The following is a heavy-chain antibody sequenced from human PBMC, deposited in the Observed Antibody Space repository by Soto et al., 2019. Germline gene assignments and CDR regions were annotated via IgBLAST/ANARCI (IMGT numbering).Heavy chain of an antibody. CDR3: ARTLSWRRGPFDS. CDR2: IRGSSQTI. D-gene: IGHD2-15*01. V-gene: IGHV3-48*02. CDR1: GFIFNTYS. Sequence: EVQLVESGGGLIQPGGSLRLSCAASGFIFNTYSMNWVRQAPGNGLEWVSYIRGSSQTIFYADSVRGRFTISSDNANNSTYLQMVSLRYEYTAVYYCARTLSWRRGPFDSWGQGTLVTVSS. J-gene: IGHJ4*02.